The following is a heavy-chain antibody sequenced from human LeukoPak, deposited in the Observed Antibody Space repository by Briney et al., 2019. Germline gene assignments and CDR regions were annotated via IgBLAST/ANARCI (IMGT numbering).Heavy chain of an antibody. Sequence: GGSLRLSCAASGFTFSSYGMNWVRQAPGKGLEWVSYISSGSSTIYYADSVKGRFTISRDNSKNTLYLQMNSLRAEDTAVYYCAREVEMATTLSFDYWGQGTLVTVSS. CDR3: AREVEMATTLSFDY. D-gene: IGHD5-24*01. CDR1: GFTFSSYG. J-gene: IGHJ4*02. V-gene: IGHV3-48*01. CDR2: ISSGSSTI.